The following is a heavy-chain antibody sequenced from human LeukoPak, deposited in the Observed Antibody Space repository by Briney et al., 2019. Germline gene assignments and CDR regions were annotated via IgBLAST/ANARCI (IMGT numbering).Heavy chain of an antibody. CDR3: ARGGTLYNNNY. V-gene: IGHV4-39*07. CDR1: GGSLSSSSYY. D-gene: IGHD3-10*01. Sequence: SETLSLTCTVSGGSLSSSSYYWGWIRQPPGKGLEWIGSIYYSGSTYYNPSLKSRVTVSVDTSKNQFSLKLNSVTAADTAVYYCARGGTLYNNNYWGQGTLVTVSS. J-gene: IGHJ4*02. CDR2: IYYSGST.